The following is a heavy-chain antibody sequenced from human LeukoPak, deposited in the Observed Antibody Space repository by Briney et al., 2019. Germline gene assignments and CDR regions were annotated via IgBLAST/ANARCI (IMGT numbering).Heavy chain of an antibody. CDR3: ARLIRSSGYYSNWFDP. CDR2: IYYSGST. J-gene: IGHJ5*02. V-gene: IGHV4-59*08. CDR1: GGSISGYY. Sequence: PSETLSLTCTVSGGSISGYYWSWIRQPPGKGLEYIGYIYYSGSTNYNPSLKSRVIISVDMSKNQFSLKLSSVTAADTAVYYCARLIRSSGYYSNWFDPWGQGTLVTVSS. D-gene: IGHD3-22*01.